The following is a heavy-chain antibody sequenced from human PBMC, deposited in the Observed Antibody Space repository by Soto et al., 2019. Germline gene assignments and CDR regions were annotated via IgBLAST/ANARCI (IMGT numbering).Heavy chain of an antibody. CDR1: GGSISSGGYY. J-gene: IGHJ5*02. CDR2: IYYSGST. D-gene: IGHD2-2*01. V-gene: IGHV4-31*02. Sequence: PSETLSLTCTVSGGSISSGGYYWSWIRQHPGKGLEWIGYIYYSGSTYYNPSLKSRVTISVDTSKNQFSLKLSSVTAADTAVYYCARGIVVVPAAMAERVGVYNWFDPWGQGTLVTVSS. CDR3: ARGIVVVPAAMAERVGVYNWFDP.